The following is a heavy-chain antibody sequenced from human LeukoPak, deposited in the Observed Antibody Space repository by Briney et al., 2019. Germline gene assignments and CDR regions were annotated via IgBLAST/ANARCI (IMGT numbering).Heavy chain of an antibody. CDR2: IYYSGST. D-gene: IGHD6-13*01. V-gene: IGHV4-39*01. Sequence: PSETLSLTCTVSGGSISSSSYYWGWIRQPPGKGLEWIGSIYYSGSTYYNPSLKSRVTISVDTSKNQFSLKLNSVTAADSAMYYCARAAAAAGGQYFDYWGQGTLVAVSS. CDR1: GGSISSSSYY. CDR3: ARAAAAAGGQYFDY. J-gene: IGHJ4*02.